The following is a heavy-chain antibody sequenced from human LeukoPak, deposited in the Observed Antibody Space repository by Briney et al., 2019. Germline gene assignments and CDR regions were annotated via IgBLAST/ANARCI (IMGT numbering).Heavy chain of an antibody. CDR2: ISSSSSTI. CDR3: ARHTILDYSNYDRAFDI. D-gene: IGHD4-11*01. Sequence: QPGGSLRLSCAASGFTFSSYSMNWVRQAPGKGLEWVSYISSSSSTIYYADSVKGRFTISRDNAKNSLYLQMDSLRAEDTAVYYCARHTILDYSNYDRAFDIWGQGTMVTVSS. CDR1: GFTFSSYS. V-gene: IGHV3-48*01. J-gene: IGHJ3*02.